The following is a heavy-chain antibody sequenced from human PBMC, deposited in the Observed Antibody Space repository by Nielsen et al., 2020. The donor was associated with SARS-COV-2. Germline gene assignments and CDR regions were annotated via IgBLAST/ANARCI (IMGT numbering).Heavy chain of an antibody. CDR3: ARDGPVGATGFDY. D-gene: IGHD1-26*01. CDR2: ICYDGSNK. Sequence: GGSLRLSFAASGFTFISYCMHLFRQAPCKVLEWLAVICYDGSNKYYADSVKGRFTISRDNSKNTLYLQMNSLRAEETAVYYCARDGPVGATGFDYWGQGTLVTVSS. V-gene: IGHV3-33*01. CDR1: GFTFISYC. J-gene: IGHJ4*02.